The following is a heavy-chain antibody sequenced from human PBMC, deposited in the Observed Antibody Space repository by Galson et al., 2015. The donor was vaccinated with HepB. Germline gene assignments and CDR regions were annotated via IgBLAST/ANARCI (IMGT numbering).Heavy chain of an antibody. CDR2: INPNSGGT. D-gene: IGHD2-2*02. J-gene: IGHJ4*02. V-gene: IGHV1-2*02. Sequence: SVKVSCKASGYTFTSYAMHWVRQAPGQGLEWMGWINPNSGGTNYAQKFQGRVTMTRDTSISTAYMELSRLRSDDTAVYYCASLGYCSSTSCYNYWGQGTLVTVSS. CDR3: ASLGYCSSTSCYNY. CDR1: GYTFTSYA.